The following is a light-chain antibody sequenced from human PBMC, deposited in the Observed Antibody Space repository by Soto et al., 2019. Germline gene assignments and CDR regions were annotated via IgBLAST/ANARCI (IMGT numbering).Light chain of an antibody. CDR2: DVS. V-gene: IGLV2-14*01. Sequence: QSALTQPASVSGSPGQSITISCTGTSSDVGGYNYVSWYQQHPGKAPKLMIYDVSNRPSGVSYRFSGSKSGNTASLTISGLQAEDEADYYCSSYTSSITLVVFGGGTQLTVL. CDR1: SSDVGGYNY. J-gene: IGLJ2*01. CDR3: SSYTSSITLVV.